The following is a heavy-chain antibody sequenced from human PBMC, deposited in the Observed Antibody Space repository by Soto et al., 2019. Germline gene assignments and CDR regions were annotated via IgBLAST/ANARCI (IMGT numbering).Heavy chain of an antibody. V-gene: IGHV3-30-3*01. CDR3: ARGLVVTDWFDP. CDR1: GFTFSSYA. CDR2: ISYDGSNK. D-gene: IGHD2-15*01. Sequence: GGSLRLCCAASGFTFSSYAMHWVRQAPGKGLEWVAVISYDGSNKYYADSVKGRFTISRDNSKNTLYLQMNSLRAEDTAVYYCARGLVVTDWFDPWGQGTLVTVSS. J-gene: IGHJ5*02.